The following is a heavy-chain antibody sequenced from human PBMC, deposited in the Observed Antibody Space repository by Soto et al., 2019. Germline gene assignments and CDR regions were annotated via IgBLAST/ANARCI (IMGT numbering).Heavy chain of an antibody. Sequence: PGESLKISCKGSGYSFTIYWIGWVRQMPGKGLEWMGIIYPGDSDTRYSPSFQGQVTISADKSISTAYLQWSSLKASDTAMYYCASTHCSSTSCPYGMDVWGQGTTVTVSS. CDR2: IYPGDSDT. CDR3: ASTHCSSTSCPYGMDV. CDR1: GYSFTIYW. D-gene: IGHD2-2*01. V-gene: IGHV5-51*01. J-gene: IGHJ6*02.